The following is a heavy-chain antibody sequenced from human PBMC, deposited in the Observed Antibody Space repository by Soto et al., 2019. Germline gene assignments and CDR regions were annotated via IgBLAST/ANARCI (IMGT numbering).Heavy chain of an antibody. J-gene: IGHJ6*03. V-gene: IGHV1-8*01. CDR1: GYTFTRYD. Sequence: QVQLVQSGSEGKEPGASMKISCQASGYTFTRYDITWVRQATGEGLEWMGWMNPQTGNTEYAEKLRGRGAMASCTAINTGQMALSGVSSEDTAVYYCARLSAESSSSYYCSFCRDVWGKGSTVSVSS. D-gene: IGHD6-6*01. CDR3: ARLSAESSSSYYCSFCRDV. CDR2: MNPQTGNT.